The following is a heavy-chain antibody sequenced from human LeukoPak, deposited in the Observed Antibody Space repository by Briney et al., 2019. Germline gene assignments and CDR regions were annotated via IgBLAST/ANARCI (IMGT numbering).Heavy chain of an antibody. J-gene: IGHJ3*02. Sequence: GRSLRLSCAASGFSFSSYGMNWVRQAPGKGLEWVAVIWYDGSKKYYVDSVKGRFSISRDNSKNSLHLQMNSLRAEDTAVYYCAREFRTSKDAFDIWGQGTMVTVSS. CDR3: AREFRTSKDAFDI. V-gene: IGHV3-33*01. D-gene: IGHD1-14*01. CDR2: IWYDGSKK. CDR1: GFSFSSYG.